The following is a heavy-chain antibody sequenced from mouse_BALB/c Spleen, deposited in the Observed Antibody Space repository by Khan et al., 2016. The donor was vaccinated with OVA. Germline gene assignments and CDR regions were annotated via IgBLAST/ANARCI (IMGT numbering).Heavy chain of an antibody. J-gene: IGHJ2*01. Sequence: VQLKQSGAELVKPGASVKLSCTASGFNIKDTHMHWVKQRPEQGLEWIGRIDHANDNSTYDPRFQGKATITADTSSNTAYLHLSSLTSEDTAVYYCAPAGTGDYFDYWGQGTTLTVSS. CDR1: GFNIKDTH. CDR3: APAGTGDYFDY. CDR2: IDHANDNS. D-gene: IGHD4-1*01. V-gene: IGHV14-3*02.